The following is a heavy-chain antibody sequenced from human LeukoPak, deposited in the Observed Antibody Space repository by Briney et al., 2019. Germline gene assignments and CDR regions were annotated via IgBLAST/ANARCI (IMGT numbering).Heavy chain of an antibody. J-gene: IGHJ6*02. CDR2: ISYDGSNK. CDR3: AKDLRVVVPAATGARRPPYYYYGMDA. CDR1: GFTFSSYG. Sequence: GGSLRLSCAASGFTFSSYGMHWVRQAPGKGLEWVAVISYDGSNKYYADSVKGRFTISRDNSKNTLYLQMNSLRAEDTAVYYCAKDLRVVVPAATGARRPPYYYYGMDAWGQGTTVTVSS. D-gene: IGHD2-2*01. V-gene: IGHV3-30*18.